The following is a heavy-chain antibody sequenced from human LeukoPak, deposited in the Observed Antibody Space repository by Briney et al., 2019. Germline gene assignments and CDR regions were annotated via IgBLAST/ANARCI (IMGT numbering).Heavy chain of an antibody. CDR3: ASRVGVAGTFVAFDL. D-gene: IGHD2-21*02. Sequence: GESLKISCATSGYNFPRHWIGWVRQMPGKGLEYVGFIFPDDSDTRYSPSSEGHVTISADTSINTAYLQWRSLQASDTAMYFCASRVGVAGTFVAFDLWGQGTMVTVSS. V-gene: IGHV5-51*01. CDR1: GYNFPRHW. J-gene: IGHJ3*01. CDR2: IFPDDSDT.